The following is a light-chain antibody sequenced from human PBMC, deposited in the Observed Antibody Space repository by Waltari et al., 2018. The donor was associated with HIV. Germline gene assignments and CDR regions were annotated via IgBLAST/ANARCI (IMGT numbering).Light chain of an antibody. Sequence: DIQMTQSPSSLSASVGDRVTITCRASQSVSNSLNWYQQKPGKAPKLLIYAASSLQNEVPSRFRGSGSGTDFTLTVNSLQPEDFATYYCQQTYRTPQTFGQGTRLENK. CDR2: AAS. CDR1: QSVSNS. CDR3: QQTYRTPQT. V-gene: IGKV1-39*01. J-gene: IGKJ5*01.